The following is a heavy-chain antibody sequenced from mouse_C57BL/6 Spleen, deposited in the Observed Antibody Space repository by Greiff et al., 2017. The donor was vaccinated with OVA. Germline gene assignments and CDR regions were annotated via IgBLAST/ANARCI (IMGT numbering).Heavy chain of an antibody. D-gene: IGHD1-1*01. J-gene: IGHJ2*01. V-gene: IGHV5S21*01. CDR1: GFTFSSYA. CDR3: ARGEVATDY. Sequence: DVHLVESGEGLVKPGGSLKLPCAASGFTFSSYAMSWVRQTPEKRLEWVAYISSGGDYIYYADTVKGRFTISRDNARNTLYLQMSSLKSEETAMYYCARGEVATDYWGQGTTLTVSS. CDR2: ISSGGDYI.